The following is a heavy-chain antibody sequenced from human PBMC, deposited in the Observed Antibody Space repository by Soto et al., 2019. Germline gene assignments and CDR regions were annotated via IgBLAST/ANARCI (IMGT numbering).Heavy chain of an antibody. CDR3: ARVFKDRLSSGWYDRGLYYFDY. V-gene: IGHV1-69*01. D-gene: IGHD6-19*01. J-gene: IGHJ4*02. CDR1: GGTFSSYA. Sequence: QVQLVQSGAEVKKPGSSVKVSCKASGGTFSSYAISWVRQAPGQGLEWMGGIIPICGTANYAQTFQGRVTITADESTRTAYMELSSLRSEDTAVYYCARVFKDRLSSGWYDRGLYYFDYWGQGTLVTVSS. CDR2: IIPICGTA.